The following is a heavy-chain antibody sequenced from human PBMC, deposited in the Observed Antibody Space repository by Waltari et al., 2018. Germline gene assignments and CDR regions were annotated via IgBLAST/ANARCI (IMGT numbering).Heavy chain of an antibody. J-gene: IGHJ3*02. CDR1: GYSISSGYY. D-gene: IGHD6-13*01. CDR3: ARYAAAATDDAFDI. Sequence: QVQLQESGPGLVKPSETLSLTCAVSGYSISSGYYWGWIRQPPGKGLEWIGSIYHSGSTYYNPSLKRRVTISVDTSKNQFSLKLSSVTAADTAVYYCARYAAAATDDAFDIWGQGTMVTVSS. CDR2: IYHSGST. V-gene: IGHV4-38-2*01.